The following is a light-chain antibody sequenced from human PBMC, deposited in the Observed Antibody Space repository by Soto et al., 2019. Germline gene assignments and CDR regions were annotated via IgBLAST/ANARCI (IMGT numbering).Light chain of an antibody. CDR1: SSNIGSNT. J-gene: IGLJ2*01. CDR2: SNN. Sequence: QYVLTQPPSASGTPGQRVTISCSGSSSNIGSNTVNWYQQLPGTAPKLLIYSNNQRPSGVPERFSGSKSGTSASLAISGLQSEDEADYYCAAWDDSLRGVFGGGTKLTVL. CDR3: AAWDDSLRGV. V-gene: IGLV1-44*01.